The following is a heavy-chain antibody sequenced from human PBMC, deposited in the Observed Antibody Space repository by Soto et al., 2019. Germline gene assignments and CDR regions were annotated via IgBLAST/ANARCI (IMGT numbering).Heavy chain of an antibody. CDR2: IYPGDHET. V-gene: IGHV5-51*01. D-gene: IGHD6-13*01. CDR1: GYTFSKFW. Sequence: PRESLKISCRCSGYTFSKFWIAWVRHLPGKGLEWMGIIYPGDHETRYSPSFHGKVTISADKSINTAYLQWSSLEASDSAFYYCARSPRSSPYFDYWGQGALVTVSS. J-gene: IGHJ4*02. CDR3: ARSPRSSPYFDY.